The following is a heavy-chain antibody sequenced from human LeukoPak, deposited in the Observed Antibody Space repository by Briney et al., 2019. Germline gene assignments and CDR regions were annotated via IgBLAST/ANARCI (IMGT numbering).Heavy chain of an antibody. D-gene: IGHD3-9*01. V-gene: IGHV3-48*03. CDR1: GFTFSSYE. J-gene: IGHJ4*02. CDR2: ISSSGSTI. CDR3: ARIILTGYYGLDY. Sequence: GGSLRLSCAASGFTFSSYEMNWVRQAPGKGLEWVSYISSSGSTIYYADSVKGRFTISRDNAKNSLYLQMNSLRAEDTAVYYCARIILTGYYGLDYWGQGTLVTVSS.